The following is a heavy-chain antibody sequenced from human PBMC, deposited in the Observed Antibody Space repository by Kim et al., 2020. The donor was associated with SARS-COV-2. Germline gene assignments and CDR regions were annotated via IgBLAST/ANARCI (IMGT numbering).Heavy chain of an antibody. Sequence: GGSLRLSCAASGFTVSSNYMSWVRQAPGKGLEWVSVIYSGGSTYYADSVKGRFTISRDNSKNTLYLQMNSLRAEDTAVYYCAREITARRNWFDPWGQGTLVTVSS. J-gene: IGHJ5*02. CDR2: IYSGGST. V-gene: IGHV3-53*01. CDR3: AREITARRNWFDP. D-gene: IGHD6-6*01. CDR1: GFTVSSNY.